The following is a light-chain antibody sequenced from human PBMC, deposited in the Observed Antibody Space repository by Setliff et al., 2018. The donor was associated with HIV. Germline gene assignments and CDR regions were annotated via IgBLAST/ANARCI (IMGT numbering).Light chain of an antibody. CDR3: SSYTSSSTSVV. CDR1: SSDVGSYNF. CDR2: DVS. Sequence: QSALTQPASVSGSPGQSITISCSGTSSDVGSYNFVSRYQQHPGKAPKLMIYDVSKWPSGVSNRFSGSKSGNTASLTISGLQAEDEADYYCSSYTSSSTSVVFGGGTKVTVL. V-gene: IGLV2-14*01. J-gene: IGLJ2*01.